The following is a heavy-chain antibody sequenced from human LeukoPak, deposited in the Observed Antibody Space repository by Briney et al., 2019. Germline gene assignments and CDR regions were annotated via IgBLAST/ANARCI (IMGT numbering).Heavy chain of an antibody. Sequence: GGSLRFSCAASGFTFSSYAMSWVRQAPGKGLEWVAFIRYDGSNKYYADSVKGRFTISRDNSKNTLYLQMNSLRAEDTAVYYCAKALRITIFGVVPPFDPWGQGTLVTVSS. J-gene: IGHJ5*02. D-gene: IGHD3-3*01. CDR3: AKALRITIFGVVPPFDP. CDR2: IRYDGSNK. V-gene: IGHV3-30*02. CDR1: GFTFSSYA.